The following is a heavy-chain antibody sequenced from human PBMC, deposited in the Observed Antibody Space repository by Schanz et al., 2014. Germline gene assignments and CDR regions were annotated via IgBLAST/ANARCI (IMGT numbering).Heavy chain of an antibody. D-gene: IGHD3-10*01. CDR1: GGSISSGGSS. Sequence: QLQLQESGSGLVKPSQTLSLTCGVSGGSISSGGSSWNWIRLPPGKGLEWIGYIYHSGSTYYNPSLKSRVTISVDKSNNEFSLKLSSVTAADTAVYYCARAKRFGDMDVWGQGTTVTVSS. J-gene: IGHJ6*02. CDR2: IYHSGST. V-gene: IGHV4-30-2*01. CDR3: ARAKRFGDMDV.